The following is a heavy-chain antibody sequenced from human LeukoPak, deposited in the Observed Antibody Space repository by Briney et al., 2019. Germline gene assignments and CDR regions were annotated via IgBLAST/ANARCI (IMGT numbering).Heavy chain of an antibody. CDR1: GYTFTGYY. CDR3: ARAGSSYYYYYYMDV. D-gene: IGHD6-6*01. CDR2: INPNSGGT. J-gene: IGHJ6*03. Sequence: GASVKVSCKASGYTFTGYYMHWVRQAPGQGLEWMGWINPNSGGTNYAQKFQGRVTMTRDTSIGTAYMELSRLRSDDTAVYYCARAGSSYYYYYYMDVWGKGTTVTVSS. V-gene: IGHV1-2*02.